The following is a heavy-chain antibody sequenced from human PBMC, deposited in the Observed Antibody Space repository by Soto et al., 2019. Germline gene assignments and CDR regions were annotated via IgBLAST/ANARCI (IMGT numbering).Heavy chain of an antibody. CDR3: STNYYDSSGYDNWFDP. CDR2: TRSKAYGGTT. J-gene: IGHJ5*02. Sequence: GSLRLSCTASGFTFGDYAMSWFRQAPGKGLEWVGFTRSKAYGGTTHYAASVKGRFTISRDDSKSIAYLQMNSLKTEDTAVYYCSTNYYDSSGYDNWFDPWGQGTQVTVSS. D-gene: IGHD3-22*01. CDR1: GFTFGDYA. V-gene: IGHV3-49*03.